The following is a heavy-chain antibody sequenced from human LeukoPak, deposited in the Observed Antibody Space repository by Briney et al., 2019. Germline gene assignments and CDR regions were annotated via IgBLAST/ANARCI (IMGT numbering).Heavy chain of an antibody. CDR3: AGRPTGYSSGYVY. J-gene: IGHJ4*02. CDR2: ISGSAHKI. CDR1: GFTFGDYA. Sequence: PGGSLRLSCVVSGFTFGDYAMSWVRQAPEKGLDWVSVISGSAHKIRYADSVKGRFTISRDNSENTVYLQMNNLRAEDTALYYCAGRPTGYSSGYVYWGQGALVTVSS. D-gene: IGHD5-18*01. V-gene: IGHV3-23*01.